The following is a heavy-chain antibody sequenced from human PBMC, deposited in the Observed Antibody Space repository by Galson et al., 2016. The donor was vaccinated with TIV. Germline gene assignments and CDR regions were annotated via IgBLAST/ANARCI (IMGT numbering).Heavy chain of an antibody. J-gene: IGHJ4*02. D-gene: IGHD5-24*01. Sequence: GSLRLSCAASGFTFSAYAMTWVRQGPGKGLEWVSSMTGPFMGTTGGGTFYADSVRGRFTISRDNPKSTLYLQMDSLRVEDTAVYYCAKCRDWGGKGYLDFWGQGTVVTVSS. V-gene: IGHV3-23*01. CDR3: AKCRDWGGKGYLDF. CDR1: GFTFSAYA. CDR2: MTGPFMGTTGGGT.